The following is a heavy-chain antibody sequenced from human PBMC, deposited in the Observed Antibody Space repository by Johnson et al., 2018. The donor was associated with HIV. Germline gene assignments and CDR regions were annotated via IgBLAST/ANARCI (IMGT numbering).Heavy chain of an antibody. J-gene: IGHJ3*02. CDR1: GFTV. V-gene: IGHV3-66*01. Sequence: VQLVESGGGVVQPGRSLRLSCVASGFTVRKGLEWVSVIYSGGSTYYADSVKGRFTISRDNSKNTLYLQMGSLRAEDMAVYYCARVSWGDAFDIWGQGTMVTVSS. CDR2: IYSGGST. D-gene: IGHD7-27*01. CDR3: ARVSWGDAFDI.